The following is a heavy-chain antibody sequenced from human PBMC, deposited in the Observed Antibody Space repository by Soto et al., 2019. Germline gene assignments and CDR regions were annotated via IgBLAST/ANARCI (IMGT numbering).Heavy chain of an antibody. CDR2: IIPILGIA. V-gene: IGHV1-69*02. D-gene: IGHD6-6*01. CDR3: ASESASSSWFDP. Sequence: QVQLVQSGAEVKKPGSSVKVSCKASGGTFSSYTISWVRQAPGQGLEWMGRIIPILGIANYPQKFQGRVTITADKSTSTAYMELSSLRSEDTAVYYCASESASSSWFDPWGQGTLVTVSS. CDR1: GGTFSSYT. J-gene: IGHJ5*02.